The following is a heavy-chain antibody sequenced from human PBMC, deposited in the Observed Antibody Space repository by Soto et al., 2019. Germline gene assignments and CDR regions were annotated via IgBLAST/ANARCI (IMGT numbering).Heavy chain of an antibody. J-gene: IGHJ6*02. CDR2: ISAYNGNT. V-gene: IGHV1-18*04. Sequence: ASVKVSCKASGYTFTSYGISWVRQAPGQGLEWMGWISAYNGNTNYAQKLQGRVTMTTDTSTSTAYMELRSLRSDDTAVYYCARDTGSGSYYQRFYYYYGMDVWVQGTTVTVSS. D-gene: IGHD3-10*01. CDR1: GYTFTSYG. CDR3: ARDTGSGSYYQRFYYYYGMDV.